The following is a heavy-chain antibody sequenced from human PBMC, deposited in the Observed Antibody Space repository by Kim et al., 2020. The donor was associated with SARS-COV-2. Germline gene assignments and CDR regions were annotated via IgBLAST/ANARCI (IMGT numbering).Heavy chain of an antibody. D-gene: IGHD6-13*01. Sequence: SETLSLTCAVSGGSISSSNWWSWVRQPPGKGLEWIGEIYHSGSTNYNPSLKSRVTISVDKSKNQFSLKLSSVTAADTAVYYCARFDGVGYSSSWYIGAGNSYNYYYGMDVWGQGTTVTVSS. CDR2: IYHSGST. V-gene: IGHV4-4*02. CDR1: GGSISSSNW. J-gene: IGHJ6*02. CDR3: ARFDGVGYSSSWYIGAGNSYNYYYGMDV.